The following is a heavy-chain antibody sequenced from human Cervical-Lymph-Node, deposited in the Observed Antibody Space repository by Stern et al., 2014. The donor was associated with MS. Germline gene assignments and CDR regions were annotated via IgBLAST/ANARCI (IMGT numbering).Heavy chain of an antibody. CDR1: GFSFSRYA. CDR3: ASAYSSSHYYFDY. Sequence: VQLVESGGGVVQPGRSLRLSCAASGFSFSRYAMHWVRKAPGKGLEWVALIWYDGRNPYYEDSGTGRFTISRDNFKNPLYLQMNSLRAEDTAVYYWASAYSSSHYYFDYWGQGTLVTVSS. J-gene: IGHJ4*02. CDR2: IWYDGRNP. V-gene: IGHV3-33*01. D-gene: IGHD6-13*01.